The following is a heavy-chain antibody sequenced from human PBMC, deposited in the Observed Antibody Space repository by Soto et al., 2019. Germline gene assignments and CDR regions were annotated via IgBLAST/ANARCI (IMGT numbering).Heavy chain of an antibody. CDR2: INNSGGT. D-gene: IGHD6-19*01. J-gene: IGHJ4*02. CDR3: ASAAVTGTAGLDF. CDR1: QYTFTNFY. V-gene: IGHV1-2*02. Sequence: ASVKVSCKASQYTFTNFYLHWVRQAPGQRPEWMGWINNSGGTKSAEKFQGRVTMTRDTSISTAYMELSRLTSDDTAVYYCASAAVTGTAGLDFWGQGTQVTVSS.